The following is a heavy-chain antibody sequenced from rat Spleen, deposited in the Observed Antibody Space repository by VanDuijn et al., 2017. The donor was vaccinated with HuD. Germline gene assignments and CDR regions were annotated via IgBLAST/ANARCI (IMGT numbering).Heavy chain of an antibody. Sequence: EVQLVESGGGLVQPGRSLKLSCAASGFTFSDYAMNWIRQTPTKGLEWVAYINTGGGITYYRDSVKGRFTISGDNAKSTLYLQMDSLRSDDTATYYCTTARNVPSYWYFDFWGPGTMVTVSS. D-gene: IGHD1-12*01. J-gene: IGHJ1*01. CDR3: TTARNVPSYWYFDF. V-gene: IGHV5-19*01. CDR2: INTGGGIT. CDR1: GFTFSDYA.